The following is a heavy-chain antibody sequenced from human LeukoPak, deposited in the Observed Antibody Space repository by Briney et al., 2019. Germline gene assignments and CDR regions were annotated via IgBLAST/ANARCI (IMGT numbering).Heavy chain of an antibody. D-gene: IGHD4-17*01. CDR1: GFTFSSYA. V-gene: IGHV3-23*01. CDR2: ISGSGGST. J-gene: IGHJ4*02. CDR3: AKVETYGDLASLDY. Sequence: GGSLRLSCAASGFTFSSYAMSWVRQAPGKGLEWVSAISGSGGSTYYADSVKGRFTISRDNSKNTLYLQMNSLRTKDTAVYYCAKVETYGDLASLDYWGQGTLVTVSS.